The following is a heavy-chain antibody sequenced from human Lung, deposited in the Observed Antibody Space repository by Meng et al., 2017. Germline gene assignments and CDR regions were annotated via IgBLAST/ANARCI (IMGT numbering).Heavy chain of an antibody. CDR1: DYTFTGYG. D-gene: IGHD3-10*01. J-gene: IGHJ4*02. CDR2: LGAHDGDT. Sequence: QGQPVQSGPEVKKPGAAGKGACKASDYTFTGYGVSWVRQAPGQGLEWMAWLGAHDGDTSHAPKFQGRVTVSADRPTATAYMELRSLRSDDTAVYYCARGTPGRSYSDYWGQGTLVTVSS. CDR3: ARGTPGRSYSDY. V-gene: IGHV1-18*01.